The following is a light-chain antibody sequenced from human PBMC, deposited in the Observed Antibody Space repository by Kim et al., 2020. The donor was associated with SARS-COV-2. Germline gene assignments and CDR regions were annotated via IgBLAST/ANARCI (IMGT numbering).Light chain of an antibody. J-gene: IGKJ1*01. CDR1: PSISTW. CDR3: PQYNINPGT. V-gene: IGKV1-5*03. CDR2: KAS. Sequence: VRDRITPPSRARPSISTWLAWHQQSTWIAPLLLVYKASSSKSGVPSRFGCSGSGIEFTSTISSLQPDVFASYYSPQYNINPGTFVQGTTVDIK.